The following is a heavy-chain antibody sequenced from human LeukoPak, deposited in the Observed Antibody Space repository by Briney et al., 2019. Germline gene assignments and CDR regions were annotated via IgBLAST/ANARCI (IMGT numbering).Heavy chain of an antibody. Sequence: SETLSLTCAVYGGSFSGYYWSWIRQPPGKGLEWIGEINHSGSTNYNPSLESRVTISVDTSKNQFSLELSSVTAADTAVYYCARGNIVVVPGYMDVWGKGTTVTVSS. CDR3: ARGNIVVVPGYMDV. D-gene: IGHD2-2*01. CDR1: GGSFSGYY. J-gene: IGHJ6*03. CDR2: INHSGST. V-gene: IGHV4-34*01.